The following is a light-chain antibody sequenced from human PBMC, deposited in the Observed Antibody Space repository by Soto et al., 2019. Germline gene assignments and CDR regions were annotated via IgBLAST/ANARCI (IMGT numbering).Light chain of an antibody. CDR2: YAS. J-gene: IGKJ4*01. CDR1: QGINSY. Sequence: AIRMTQSPFSLSASVGDRVTITYWASQGINSYLAWCQQRPAKAPKLFIYYASSLQSGVQSRFSGGGSGTDYPLTISSLQPEDSATYYCQQYYSIPTFGGGTKVEIK. V-gene: IGKV1D-43*01. CDR3: QQYYSIPT.